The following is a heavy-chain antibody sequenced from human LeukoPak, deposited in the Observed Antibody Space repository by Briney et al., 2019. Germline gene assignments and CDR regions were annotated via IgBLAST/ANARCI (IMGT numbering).Heavy chain of an antibody. J-gene: IGHJ5*02. CDR2: IYYSGST. V-gene: IGHV4-31*03. D-gene: IGHD3-10*01. CDR3: ARDLSWFGELEWDWFDP. Sequence: TSETLSLTCTVSGGSISSGGYYWSWIRQHPGKGLEWIGYIYYSGSTYYNPSLKSRVTISVDTSKNQFSLKLSSVTAADTAVYYCARDLSWFGELEWDWFDPWGQGTLVTVSS. CDR1: GGSISSGGYY.